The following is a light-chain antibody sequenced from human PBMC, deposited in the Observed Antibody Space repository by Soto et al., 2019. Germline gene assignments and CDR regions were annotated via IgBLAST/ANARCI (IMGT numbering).Light chain of an antibody. J-gene: IGLJ2*01. CDR2: LNSDGSH. CDR1: SGHSSYA. V-gene: IGLV4-69*01. CDR3: QTWGNGIVV. Sequence: QPVLTQSPSASASLGASVKLTCTLSSGHSSYAIAWHQQQPEKGPRYLMKLNSDGSHSKGDGIPDRFSGSSSGAERYLTISSLQSEDEADYYCQTWGNGIVVFGGGTKVTV.